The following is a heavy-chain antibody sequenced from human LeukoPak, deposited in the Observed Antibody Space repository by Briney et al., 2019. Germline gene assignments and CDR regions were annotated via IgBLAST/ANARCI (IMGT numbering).Heavy chain of an antibody. Sequence: SVKVSCKASGGTFSSYAISWVRQAPGQGLEWMGGIIPIFGTANYAQKFQGRVTITADESTSTAYMELSSLRSEDTAVYYCARVSWEHDGAFDIWGQGTMVTVSS. J-gene: IGHJ3*02. CDR2: IIPIFGTA. CDR3: ARVSWEHDGAFDI. CDR1: GGTFSSYA. D-gene: IGHD1-26*01. V-gene: IGHV1-69*13.